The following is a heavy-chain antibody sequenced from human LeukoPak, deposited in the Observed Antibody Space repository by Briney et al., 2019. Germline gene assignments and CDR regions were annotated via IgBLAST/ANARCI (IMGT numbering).Heavy chain of an antibody. V-gene: IGHV4-4*09. Sequence: KPSETLSLTCTVSGGSISSYYWSWIRQPPGKGLEWIGEIYPSGTTNYNPSLKSRVTISVDKSENQFSLKLYSVTAADTAVYYCTRNAGNSDFDYRGQGTLVTVSS. CDR1: GGSISSYY. CDR3: TRNAGNSDFDY. CDR2: IYPSGTT. J-gene: IGHJ4*02. D-gene: IGHD4-23*01.